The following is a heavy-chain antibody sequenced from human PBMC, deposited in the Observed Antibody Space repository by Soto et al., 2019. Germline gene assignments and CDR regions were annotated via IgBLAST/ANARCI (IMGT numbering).Heavy chain of an antibody. CDR1: GFTFPSYG. J-gene: IGHJ3*02. CDR2: IGSDGSRK. Sequence: VQLVESGGGVVPPGGSLRLSCAPSGFTFPSYGMHWVRQAAGKGLEWVAVIGSDGSRKYEADAVKGRFTISRDNYRDTLYLQMDSLRVEDTAVYYCVRDDIGGPNGFDMWGQGTLVTVSS. CDR3: VRDDIGGPNGFDM. V-gene: IGHV3-33*01. D-gene: IGHD2-15*01.